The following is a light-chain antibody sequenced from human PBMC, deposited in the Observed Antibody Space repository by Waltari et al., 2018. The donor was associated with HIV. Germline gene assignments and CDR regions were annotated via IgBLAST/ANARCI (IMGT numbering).Light chain of an antibody. V-gene: IGLV1-44*01. CDR2: SYN. J-gene: IGLJ1*01. CDR1: SSNVGSFT. CDR3: AAWDDSLDHYV. Sequence: QSVLPQPPSASGTPGQRVIISCSGTSSNVGSFTVNWYQQLPGTAPKLLIYSYNQRPSGVPDRFSGAKAGTSASLAINGLQSEDEADYYCAAWDDSLDHYVFGTGTKVTVL.